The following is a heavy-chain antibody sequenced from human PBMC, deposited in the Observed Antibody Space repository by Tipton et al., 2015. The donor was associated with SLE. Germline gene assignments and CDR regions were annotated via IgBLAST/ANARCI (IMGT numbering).Heavy chain of an antibody. V-gene: IGHV1-46*01. Sequence: QLVQSGAEVKKPGASVKVSCMASGYTFTSYHYMHWVRQAPGQGLEWMGIINPSGGSTSYAQKFQGRVTMTRDTSTSAVYMELSSLRSEDTAVYYCARGSAAGPSFDYWGQGNLVIVPS. CDR1: GYTFTSYHY. CDR2: INPSGGST. CDR3: ARGSAAGPSFDY. J-gene: IGHJ4*02. D-gene: IGHD6-13*01.